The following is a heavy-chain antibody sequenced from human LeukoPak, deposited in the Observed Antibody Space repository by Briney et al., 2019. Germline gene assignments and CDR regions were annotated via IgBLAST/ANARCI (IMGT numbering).Heavy chain of an antibody. CDR2: ISWDGGST. V-gene: IGHV3-43D*03. CDR3: AKGGYYDSSGYYALGKD. D-gene: IGHD3-22*01. J-gene: IGHJ4*02. Sequence: PGGSLRLSCAASGFTFDDYAMHWVRQAPGKGLEWVSLISWDGGSTYYADSVKGRFTISRDNSKNSLYLQMNSLRAEDTALYYCAKGGYYDSSGYYALGKDWGQGTLVTVSS. CDR1: GFTFDDYA.